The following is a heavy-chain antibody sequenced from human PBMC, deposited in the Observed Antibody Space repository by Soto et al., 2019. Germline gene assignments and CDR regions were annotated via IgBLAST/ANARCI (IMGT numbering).Heavy chain of an antibody. J-gene: IGHJ6*03. CDR1: GGTFSSYA. CDR3: ARGSYYFSGIYPYYYSMHV. CDR2: IIPIFGTA. D-gene: IGHD3-10*01. V-gene: IGHV1-69*13. Sequence: SEKVSCKASGGTFSSYAISWVRQAPGQGLGWMGGIIPIFGTANYAQKFQGRVTITADESTSTAYMELSSLRSEDTAVYYCARGSYYFSGIYPYYYSMHVRYKGTTVTVS.